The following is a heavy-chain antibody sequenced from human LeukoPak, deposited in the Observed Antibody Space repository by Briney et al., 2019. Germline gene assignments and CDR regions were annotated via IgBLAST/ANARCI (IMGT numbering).Heavy chain of an antibody. CDR1: GGSISSNKW. CDR3: ARDPSGGYCSGGSCYYYYYMDV. CDR2: IYHSGNS. Sequence: PSETLSLTCTVSGGSISSNKWWNWVRQPPGKGLEWIGEIYHSGNSNYNPSLKNRVTISVDTSKNQFSLKLSSVTAADTAVYYCARDPSGGYCSGGSCYYYYYMDVWGKGTTVTVSS. D-gene: IGHD2-15*01. J-gene: IGHJ6*03. V-gene: IGHV4-4*02.